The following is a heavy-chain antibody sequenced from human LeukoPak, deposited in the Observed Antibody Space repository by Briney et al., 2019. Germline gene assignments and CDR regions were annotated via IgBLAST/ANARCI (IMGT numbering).Heavy chain of an antibody. CDR3: AKSDKNYYDSSGSPIRGAFDI. J-gene: IGHJ3*02. D-gene: IGHD3-22*01. CDR1: GFAFSSYA. Sequence: GGSLRLSCAASGFAFSSYAMSWVRQAPGKGLEWVSAISGSGGSTYYADSVKGRFTISRDNSKNTLYLQMNSLRAEDTAVYYCAKSDKNYYDSSGSPIRGAFDIWGQGTMVTVSS. CDR2: ISGSGGST. V-gene: IGHV3-23*01.